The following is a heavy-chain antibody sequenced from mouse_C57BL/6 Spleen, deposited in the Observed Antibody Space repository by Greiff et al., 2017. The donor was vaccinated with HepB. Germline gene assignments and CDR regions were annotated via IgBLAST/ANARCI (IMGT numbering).Heavy chain of an antibody. J-gene: IGHJ2*01. CDR3: ARGGELRDYFDY. Sequence: EVQLQQSGGGLVKPGGSLKLSCAASGFTFSSYAMSWVRQTPEKRLEWVATISDGGSYTYYPDNVKGRFTISRDNAKNNLYLQMRHLKSEDTAMYYCARGGELRDYFDYWGQGTTLTVSS. CDR1: GFTFSSYA. D-gene: IGHD1-1*01. CDR2: ISDGGSYT. V-gene: IGHV5-4*01.